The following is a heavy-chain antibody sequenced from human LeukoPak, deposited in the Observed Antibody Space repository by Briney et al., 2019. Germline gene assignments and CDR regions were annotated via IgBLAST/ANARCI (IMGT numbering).Heavy chain of an antibody. D-gene: IGHD6-19*01. CDR1: GFTFSSYS. J-gene: IGHJ4*02. V-gene: IGHV3-21*01. Sequence: GGSLRLSCAASGFTFSSYSINWVRQAPGKGLEWVSSISSSSSYIYYADSVKGRFTISRDNAKNSLYLQMNSLRAEDTAVYYCARGGGVAGTDYWGQGTLVTVPS. CDR2: ISSSSSYI. CDR3: ARGGGVAGTDY.